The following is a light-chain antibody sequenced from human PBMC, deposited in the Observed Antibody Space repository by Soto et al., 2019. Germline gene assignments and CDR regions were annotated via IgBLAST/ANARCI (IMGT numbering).Light chain of an antibody. CDR2: EIS. J-gene: IGLJ2*01. V-gene: IGLV2-8*01. CDR3: SSYAGSNNVV. Sequence: QSALTQPPSASGSPGQSVTISCTGTSIDVGSYNYVSWYQQHPGKAPKLMIYEISKRPSGVPDRFSGSKSGNTASLTVSGLQAEDEADYYCSSYAGSNNVVFGGGTKLTVL. CDR1: SIDVGSYNY.